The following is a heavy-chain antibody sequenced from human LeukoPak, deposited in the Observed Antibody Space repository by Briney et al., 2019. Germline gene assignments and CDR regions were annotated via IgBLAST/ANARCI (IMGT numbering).Heavy chain of an antibody. Sequence: SETLSLTCAVSGYSISSGYYWGWIRQPPGKGLEWIGSIYHSGSTYYNPSLKSRVTISVDTSKNQFSLKLSSVTAADTALYYCARHGGVTQGADWFDPWGQGTLVTVSS. CDR2: IYHSGST. J-gene: IGHJ5*02. V-gene: IGHV4-38-2*01. CDR1: GYSISSGYY. CDR3: ARHGGVTQGADWFDP. D-gene: IGHD4-23*01.